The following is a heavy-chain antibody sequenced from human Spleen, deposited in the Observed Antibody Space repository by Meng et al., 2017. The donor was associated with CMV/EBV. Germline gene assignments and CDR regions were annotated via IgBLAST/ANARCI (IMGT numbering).Heavy chain of an antibody. CDR3: GRYTDIVSVIAATRDHWFDP. D-gene: IGHD2-15*01. CDR1: FRSYA. CDR2: IIPILAIT. V-gene: IGHV1-69*04. J-gene: IGHJ5*02. Sequence: FRSYAIHWVRQAPGQGIEWMGTIIPILAITKYAQKFQGRVTITADKTSSTVYMELSSLRSDDTAVYYCGRYTDIVSVIAATRDHWFDPWGQGTLVTVSS.